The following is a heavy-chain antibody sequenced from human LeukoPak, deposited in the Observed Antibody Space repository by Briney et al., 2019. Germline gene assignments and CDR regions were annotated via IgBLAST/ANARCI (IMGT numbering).Heavy chain of an antibody. CDR2: ISGSGGST. Sequence: GGSLRLSCAASGFTFSSYAMSWVRQAPGKGLEWVSAISGSGGSTYYADSVKGRFTISRDNSKNTLYLQMNSLRAEDTAVYYSAKVLTLSVVFYYDYYDQGTLVTVTS. CDR3: AKVLTLSVVFYYDY. D-gene: IGHD2-21*01. CDR1: GFTFSSYA. V-gene: IGHV3-23*01. J-gene: IGHJ4*02.